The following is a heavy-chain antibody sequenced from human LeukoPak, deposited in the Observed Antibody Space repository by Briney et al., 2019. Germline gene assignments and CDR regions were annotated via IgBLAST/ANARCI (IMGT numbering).Heavy chain of an antibody. J-gene: IGHJ3*01. D-gene: IGHD6-13*01. Sequence: QPGGSLRLSCAASGFTFSSYAMNWVRQAPGKGLEWVSLISASGDSTYYADSVKGRFTISRDNSKNTLYLQMNSLRAEDTAVYYCAKGTGYSSSWYRDALDVWGQGTMVTVSS. CDR3: AKGTGYSSSWYRDALDV. V-gene: IGHV3-23*01. CDR1: GFTFSSYA. CDR2: ISASGDST.